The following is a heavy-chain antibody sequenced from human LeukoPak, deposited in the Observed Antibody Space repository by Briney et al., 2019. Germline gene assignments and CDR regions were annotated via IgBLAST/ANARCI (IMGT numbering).Heavy chain of an antibody. CDR2: MYSGGST. CDR3: ARDLGTTASDY. J-gene: IGHJ4*02. CDR1: GFTVSSNY. V-gene: IGHV3-53*01. Sequence: GGYLRLSCAASGFTVSSNYMSWVRQAPGKGLEWVSVMYSGGSTDYADSVKGRFTISRDNSKNTLDLQMNSLRAEDTAVYYCARDLGTTASDYWGQGTLVTVSS. D-gene: IGHD4-11*01.